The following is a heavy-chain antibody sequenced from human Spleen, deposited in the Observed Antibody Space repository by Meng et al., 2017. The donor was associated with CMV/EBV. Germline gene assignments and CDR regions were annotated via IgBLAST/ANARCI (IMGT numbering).Heavy chain of an antibody. Sequence: TCINHAISWGRQAPGQGLEWMGGIIPIFGTSNYAQKFQGRVTITTDESTSTAFMELISLRSDDTAVYYCARGPTTVIRGVIINPFDQWGQGTLVTVSS. V-gene: IGHV1-69*05. D-gene: IGHD3-10*01. CDR1: TCINHA. J-gene: IGHJ4*02. CDR2: IIPIFGTS. CDR3: ARGPTTVIRGVIINPFDQ.